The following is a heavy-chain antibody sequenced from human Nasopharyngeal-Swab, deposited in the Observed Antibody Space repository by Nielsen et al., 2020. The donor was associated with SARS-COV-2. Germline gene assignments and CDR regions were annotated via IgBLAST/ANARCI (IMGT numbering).Heavy chain of an antibody. Sequence: GESLKISCAASGFTFSDSAIHWVRQASGKGLEWVGRVRSKGNTYATAYAASVKGRFIIFRDDPTNTAYLQMNSLKTEDTAVYYCTRCGGGCYSGRAYWGQGTLVTVSS. V-gene: IGHV3-73*01. J-gene: IGHJ4*02. CDR3: TRCGGGCYSGRAY. D-gene: IGHD2-15*01. CDR1: GFTFSDSA. CDR2: VRSKGNTYAT.